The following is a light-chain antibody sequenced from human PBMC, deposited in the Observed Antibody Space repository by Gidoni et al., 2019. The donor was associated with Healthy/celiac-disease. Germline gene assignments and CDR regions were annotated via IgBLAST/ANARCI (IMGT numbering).Light chain of an antibody. V-gene: IGKV1-5*01. Sequence: DIQMTQSPSTLSASVGDRVTITCRASQSISSWLAWYQQKPGKAPKLLIYDASNLDGGVPSRFSGSGSGTDFTLTISRLQPDDFATYYCQHIARAFGQGTKVEIK. J-gene: IGKJ1*01. CDR2: DAS. CDR1: QSISSW. CDR3: QHIARA.